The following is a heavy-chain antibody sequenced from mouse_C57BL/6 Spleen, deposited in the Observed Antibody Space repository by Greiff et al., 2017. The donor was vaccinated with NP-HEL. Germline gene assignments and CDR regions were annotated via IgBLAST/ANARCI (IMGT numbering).Heavy chain of an antibody. V-gene: IGHV1-4*01. CDR1: GYTFTSYT. CDR2: INPSSGYT. J-gene: IGHJ2*01. CDR3: ARSRDPLYFDD. Sequence: VQLQQSGAELARPGASVKMSCKASGYTFTSYTMHWVKQRPGQGLEWIGYINPSSGYTKYNQKFKDKATLTADKSSSTAYMQLSSLTSEDSAVYYCARSRDPLYFDDWGQGTTLTVSS.